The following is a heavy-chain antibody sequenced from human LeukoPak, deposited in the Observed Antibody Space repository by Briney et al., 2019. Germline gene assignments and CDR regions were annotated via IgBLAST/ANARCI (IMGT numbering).Heavy chain of an antibody. V-gene: IGHV3-30-3*01. Sequence: GALRLSCAASGFTFSSYAMHWVRQAPGKGLEWVAVISYDGSNKYYADSVKGRFTISRDNSKNTLYLQMNSLRAEDTAVYYCARVGYSDFWSGYYWDYWGQGTLATVSS. J-gene: IGHJ4*02. D-gene: IGHD3-3*01. CDR3: ARVGYSDFWSGYYWDY. CDR1: GFTFSSYA. CDR2: ISYDGSNK.